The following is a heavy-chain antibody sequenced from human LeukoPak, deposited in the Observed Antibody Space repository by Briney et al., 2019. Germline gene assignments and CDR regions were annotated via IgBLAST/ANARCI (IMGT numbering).Heavy chain of an antibody. CDR2: ISAYNGNT. J-gene: IGHJ5*01. Sequence: ASVKVSCKASGYTFTSYGINWVRQAPGQALEWMGWISAYNGNTNYAQKYQGRVTMTTDTSTRIAYMEVMSLRSDDAAVYYCARAPLVRGWFDSWGQGTLVTVSS. D-gene: IGHD2-2*01. CDR1: GYTFTSYG. V-gene: IGHV1-18*04. CDR3: ARAPLVRGWFDS.